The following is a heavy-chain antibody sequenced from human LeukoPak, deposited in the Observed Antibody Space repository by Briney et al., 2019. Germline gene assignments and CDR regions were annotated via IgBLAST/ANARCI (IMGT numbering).Heavy chain of an antibody. J-gene: IGHJ4*02. CDR3: ARYGYGSGRYYFDY. CDR2: ISSNGGST. D-gene: IGHD3-10*01. V-gene: IGHV3-64*01. CDR1: GFTFSSYA. Sequence: GGSLRLSCAASGFTFSSYAMHGVRQAPGKGLEYVSAISSNGGSTYYANSVKGRFTISRDNSKNTLYLQMGSLRAEDMAVYYCARYGYGSGRYYFDYWGQGTLVTVSS.